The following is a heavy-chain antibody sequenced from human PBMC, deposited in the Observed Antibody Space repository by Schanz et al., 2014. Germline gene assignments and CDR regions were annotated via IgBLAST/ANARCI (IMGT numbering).Heavy chain of an antibody. D-gene: IGHD2-2*03. J-gene: IGHJ4*02. CDR2: ISGSGGST. CDR1: GFTFSSYA. CDR3: ARAGYCTSVSCSLFVSDY. V-gene: IGHV3-23*04. Sequence: VQVVQSGGGLVKPGGSLRLSCTASGFTFSSYAMSWVRQAPGKGLEWVSAISGSGGSTYYADSVKGRFTISRDNSKNTLYLQMNSLRAEDTAVYYCARAGYCTSVSCSLFVSDYWGQGTLVTVSS.